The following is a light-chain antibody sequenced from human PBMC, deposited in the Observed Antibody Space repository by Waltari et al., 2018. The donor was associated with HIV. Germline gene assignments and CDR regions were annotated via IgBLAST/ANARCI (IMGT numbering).Light chain of an antibody. CDR1: TSNIAAGYV. Sequence: QSVLTQPPSVSGDPGQRFTISCTGRTSNIAAGYVVPLYQQVTGTAPKLLIYGNNNRASGVPDRFSGSKSGTSASLAISGLQAEDEAEYHCQSYDSSLTTTVFGGGTKLTVL. CDR3: QSYDSSLTTTV. CDR2: GNN. J-gene: IGLJ2*01. V-gene: IGLV1-40*01.